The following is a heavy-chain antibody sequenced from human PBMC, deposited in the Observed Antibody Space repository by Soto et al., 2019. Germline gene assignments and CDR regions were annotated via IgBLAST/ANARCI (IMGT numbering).Heavy chain of an antibody. V-gene: IGHV3-21*01. Sequence: GGSLRLSCAASGFTFSSYSMNWVRQAPGKGLEWVSSISSSSSYIYYADSVKGRFTISRDNAKNSLYLQMNSLRAEDTAVYYCARGFSIAGSTLRGAFDIWGQGTMVTVSS. D-gene: IGHD1-20*01. CDR2: ISSSSSYI. CDR3: ARGFSIAGSTLRGAFDI. J-gene: IGHJ3*02. CDR1: GFTFSSYS.